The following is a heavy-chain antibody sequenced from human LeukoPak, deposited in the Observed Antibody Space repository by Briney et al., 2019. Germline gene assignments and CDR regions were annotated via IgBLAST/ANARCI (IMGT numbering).Heavy chain of an antibody. CDR1: GGSISSYY. CDR3: ARGSYDSSGYPFDY. CDR2: IYYSGST. J-gene: IGHJ4*02. Sequence: SKTLSLTCTVSGGSISSYYWSWIRQPPGKGLEWIGYIYYSGSTNYNPSLKSRVTISVDTSKNQFSLKLSSVTAADTAVYYCARGSYDSSGYPFDYWGQGTLVTVSS. V-gene: IGHV4-59*08. D-gene: IGHD3-22*01.